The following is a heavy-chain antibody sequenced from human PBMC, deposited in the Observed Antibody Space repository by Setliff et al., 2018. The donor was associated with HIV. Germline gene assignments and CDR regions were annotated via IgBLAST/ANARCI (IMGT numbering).Heavy chain of an antibody. V-gene: IGHV4-34*01. CDR3: ATSYGRYYYYMDV. CDR1: GGSFSGYY. J-gene: IGHJ6*03. CDR2: IYYSGST. Sequence: SETLSLTCAVYGGSFSGYYWSWIRQHPGEGLEWIGYIYYSGSTYYNPSLKSRVTISIDTSKNQFFLKLRSVTAADTAVYYCATSYGRYYYYMDVWGKGTTVTVSS. D-gene: IGHD4-17*01.